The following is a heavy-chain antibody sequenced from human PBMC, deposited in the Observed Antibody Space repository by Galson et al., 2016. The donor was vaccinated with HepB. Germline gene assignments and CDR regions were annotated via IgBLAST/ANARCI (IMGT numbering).Heavy chain of an antibody. CDR3: ARGLPRYRSSTTFDY. V-gene: IGHV4-34*01. Sequence: ETLSLTCGVYGGSFSSYYWSWIRQPPGKGLEWIGEINHSGSTNYNPSLKSRVTISVDTSKNQFSLKVSSVTAADTAVYYCARGLPRYRSSTTFDYWGQGTLVTVSS. CDR1: GGSFSSYY. J-gene: IGHJ4*02. CDR2: INHSGST. D-gene: IGHD6-19*01.